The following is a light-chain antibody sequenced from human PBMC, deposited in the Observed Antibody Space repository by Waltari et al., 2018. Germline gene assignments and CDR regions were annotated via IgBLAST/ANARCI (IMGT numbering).Light chain of an antibody. CDR2: LVS. CDR1: QSLLHGSGNTF. Sequence: DIVMTQSPLSLYVPPGEPASISCRSSQSLLHGSGNTFLDWYLQKPGQSPQLLIYLVSNRASGVPDRFSGSGSGTDFTLKISRVEAEDVGVYFCMQARQTPWTFGQGTKVEIK. CDR3: MQARQTPWT. J-gene: IGKJ1*01. V-gene: IGKV2-28*01.